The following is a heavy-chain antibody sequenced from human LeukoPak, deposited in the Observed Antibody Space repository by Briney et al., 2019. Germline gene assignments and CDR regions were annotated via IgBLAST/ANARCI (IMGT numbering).Heavy chain of an antibody. CDR2: IIPIFDTA. D-gene: IGHD5-18*01. Sequence: SVKVSCKASGYTFTGYYIHWVRQAPGQGLEWMGGIIPIFDTANYAQKFQGRVTITADESTSTAYMELSSLRSEDTAVYYCARGYSYGKDSPRHKIFDYWGQGTLVTVSS. CDR3: ARGYSYGKDSPRHKIFDY. CDR1: GYTFTGYY. V-gene: IGHV1-69*13. J-gene: IGHJ4*02.